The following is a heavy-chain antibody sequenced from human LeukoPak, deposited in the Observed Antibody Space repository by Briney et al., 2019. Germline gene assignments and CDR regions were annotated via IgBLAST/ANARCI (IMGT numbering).Heavy chain of an antibody. V-gene: IGHV3-7*01. CDR2: IKEDGSEK. J-gene: IGHJ4*02. D-gene: IGHD5-24*01. Sequence: PGGSLRLSCAASGFTFSIYWMSWVRQAPGKGLEWVANIKEDGSEKYYVDSVKGRFTISRDNAKNSLYLQMNSPRAEDTAVYYCAKEGDGYNYFDYWGQGTLVSVSS. CDR3: AKEGDGYNYFDY. CDR1: GFTFSIYW.